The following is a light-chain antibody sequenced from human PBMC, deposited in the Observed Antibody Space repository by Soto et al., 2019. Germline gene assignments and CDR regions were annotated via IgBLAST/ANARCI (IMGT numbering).Light chain of an antibody. Sequence: QSALTQPPSVSGAPGQRVTISCTGSSSNIGAGYDVHWYQQLPGRAPKLLIYLNINRPSGVPDRFSGSKSGTSAYLAITGLQIEDEADYYCQSYDSSLSTLVFGGGTKLTVL. CDR2: LNI. CDR1: SSNIGAGYD. CDR3: QSYDSSLSTLV. J-gene: IGLJ2*01. V-gene: IGLV1-40*01.